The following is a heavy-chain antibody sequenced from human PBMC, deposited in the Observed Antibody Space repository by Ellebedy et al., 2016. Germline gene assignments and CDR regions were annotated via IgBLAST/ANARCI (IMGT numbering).Heavy chain of an antibody. CDR3: ARLRGSSADY. V-gene: IGHV1-24*01. D-gene: IGHD6-13*01. CDR2: FDPEDGET. J-gene: IGHJ4*02. CDR1: GYTLTELS. Sequence: ASVKVSCXVSGYTLTELSMHWVRQAPGKGLEWMGGFDPEDGETIYAQKFQGRVTMTRDTSTSTVYMELSILRSEDTAVYYCARLRGSSADYWGQGTLVTVSS.